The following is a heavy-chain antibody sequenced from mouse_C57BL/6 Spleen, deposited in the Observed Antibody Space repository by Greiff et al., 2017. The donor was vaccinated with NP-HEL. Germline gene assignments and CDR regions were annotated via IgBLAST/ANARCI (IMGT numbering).Heavy chain of an antibody. CDR2: IDPSDSET. Sequence: VQLQQPGAELVRPGSSVKLSCKASGYTFTSYWMHWVKQRPIQGLEWIGNIDPSDSETHYNQKFKDKATLTVDKSSSTAYMQLSSLTSEDSAVYYCARSGDGYYVGAYWGQGTLVTVSA. CDR3: ARSGDGYYVGAY. V-gene: IGHV1-52*01. CDR1: GYTFTSYW. D-gene: IGHD2-3*01. J-gene: IGHJ3*01.